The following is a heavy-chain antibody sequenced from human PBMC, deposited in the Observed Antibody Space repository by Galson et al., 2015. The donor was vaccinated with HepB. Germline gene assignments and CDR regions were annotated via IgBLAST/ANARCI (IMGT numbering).Heavy chain of an antibody. CDR3: ARDRVNYDFWGGPGGMDV. D-gene: IGHD3-3*01. V-gene: IGHV3-74*01. CDR2: INSDGSST. CDR1: GFTFSSYW. J-gene: IGHJ6*02. Sequence: SLRLSCAASGFTFSSYWMHWVRQAPGKGLVWVSRINSDGSSTSYADSVKGRFTISRDNAKNTLYLQMNSLGAEDTAVYYCARDRVNYDFWGGPGGMDVWGQGTTVTVSS.